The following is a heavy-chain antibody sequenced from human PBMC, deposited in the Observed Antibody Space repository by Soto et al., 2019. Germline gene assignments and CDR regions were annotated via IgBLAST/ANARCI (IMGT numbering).Heavy chain of an antibody. V-gene: IGHV5-51*01. D-gene: IGHD1-7*01. CDR3: ARGTMAYYFDY. J-gene: IGHJ4*02. CDR1: EYSFTNFW. Sequence: GESLKISCKASEYSFTNFWIGWVRQMPGKGLEWMGIIYPGDSDTRYSPSFQGQVTISADKSVSTAYLQWSNLKASDTAIYYCARGTMAYYFDYWGQGTLVTVSS. CDR2: IYPGDSDT.